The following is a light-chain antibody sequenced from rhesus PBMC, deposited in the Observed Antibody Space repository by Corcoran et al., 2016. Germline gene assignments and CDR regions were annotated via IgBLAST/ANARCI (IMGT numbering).Light chain of an antibody. CDR3: QQYSNWPLT. CDR2: GSS. V-gene: IGKV3-42*03. J-gene: IGKJ4*01. CDR1: QIVNNH. Sequence: EIVMTQSPATLSLSPGERATLPCRSSQIVNNHLAWYQQKPGQAPRLLIYGSSTRATGTPNRVSGSGSGTDFTLTISSLGSEYFAFYFCQQYSNWPLTFGGGTKVEVK.